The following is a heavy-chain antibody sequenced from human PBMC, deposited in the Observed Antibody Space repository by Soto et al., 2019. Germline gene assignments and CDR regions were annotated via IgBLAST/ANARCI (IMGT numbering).Heavy chain of an antibody. Sequence: GGSLRLSCAASGFTFSDYYMSWISQAPGKGLEWVSYISSSGSTIYYADSVKGRFTISRDNAKNSLYLQMNSLRAEDTAVYYCARDQKVGATPYDAFDIWGQGTMVTVSS. CDR1: GFTFSDYY. D-gene: IGHD1-26*01. CDR3: ARDQKVGATPYDAFDI. V-gene: IGHV3-11*01. CDR2: ISSSGSTI. J-gene: IGHJ3*02.